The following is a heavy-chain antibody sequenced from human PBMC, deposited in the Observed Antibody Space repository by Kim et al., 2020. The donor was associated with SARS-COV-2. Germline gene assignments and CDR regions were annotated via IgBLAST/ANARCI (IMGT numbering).Heavy chain of an antibody. CDR3: AKDGAYVSLVDY. D-gene: IGHD5-12*01. CDR1: GFIFSSFA. CDR2: ISGSSNRI. V-gene: IGHV3-23*01. Sequence: GGSLRLSCTASGFIFSSFAMTWVRQAPGKGLEWVSSISGSSNRIYYADSVKGRFTISRDTSTNTLFLQMNSLRADDTAVYYCAKDGAYVSLVDYWGQGTLVTVSS. J-gene: IGHJ4*02.